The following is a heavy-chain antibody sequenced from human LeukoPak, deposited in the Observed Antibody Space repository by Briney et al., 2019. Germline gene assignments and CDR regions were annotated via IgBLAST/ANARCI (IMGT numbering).Heavy chain of an antibody. J-gene: IGHJ4*02. Sequence: ASVKVSCKASGYTFTGYYIHWVRQAPGQGLEWRGWVNPTNGATNYAQKFQGRVTMTTDTSTNTAYMELSWLTSDDTAVYYCARPRIESGGYYYGHWGQGTLVTVSS. CDR1: GYTFTGYY. V-gene: IGHV1-2*02. CDR2: VNPTNGAT. D-gene: IGHD3-22*01. CDR3: ARPRIESGGYYYGH.